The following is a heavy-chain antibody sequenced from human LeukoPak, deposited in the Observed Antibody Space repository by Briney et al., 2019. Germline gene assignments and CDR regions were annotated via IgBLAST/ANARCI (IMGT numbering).Heavy chain of an antibody. V-gene: IGHV3-23*01. CDR1: GFTFSSYG. J-gene: IGHJ4*02. D-gene: IGHD2-15*01. CDR3: ARARLGYCSGGSCYSFAN. CDR2: ISGRGGRT. Sequence: PGGSLRLSCAASGFTFSSYGMSWVRQAPGKGLEWVSAISGRGGRTYYADSVKGRFTISRDNSKNSLYLQMNSLRTEDTALYYCARARLGYCSGGSCYSFANWGQGTLVTVSS.